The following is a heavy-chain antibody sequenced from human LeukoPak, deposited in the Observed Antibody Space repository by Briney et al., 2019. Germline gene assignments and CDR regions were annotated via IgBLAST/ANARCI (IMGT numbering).Heavy chain of an antibody. D-gene: IGHD6-13*01. CDR1: GYTFTSYG. CDR3: ATTPIAAAGYFDY. J-gene: IGHJ4*02. V-gene: IGHV1-18*01. Sequence: ASVKVSCKASGYTFTSYGISWVRQAPGQGLEWMGWISAYNGNTNYAQKLQGRVTMTTDISTSTAYVELRSLRSDDTAVYYCATTPIAAAGYFDYWGQGTLVTVSS. CDR2: ISAYNGNT.